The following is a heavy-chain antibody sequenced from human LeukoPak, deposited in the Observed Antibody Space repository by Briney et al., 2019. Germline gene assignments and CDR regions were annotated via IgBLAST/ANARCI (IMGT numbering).Heavy chain of an antibody. CDR1: RFTFSSYA. D-gene: IGHD1/OR15-1a*01. V-gene: IGHV4-39*07. J-gene: IGHJ6*03. CDR3: ARVERTNYYYYYMDV. Sequence: PGGSLRLSCAASRFTFSSYAMSWVRQPPGMGLEWIGSIYYSGSTYYNPSLKSRVTISVDTSKNQFSLKLSSVTAADTAVYYCARVERTNYYYYYMDVWGKGTTVTVSS. CDR2: IYYSGST.